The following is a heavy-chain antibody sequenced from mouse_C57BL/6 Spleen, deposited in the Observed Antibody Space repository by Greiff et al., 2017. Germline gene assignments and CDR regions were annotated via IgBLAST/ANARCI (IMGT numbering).Heavy chain of an antibody. CDR3: ARMGPYGNFFDY. Sequence: QVQLQQPGAELVKPGASVKLSCKASGYTFTSYWMHWVKQRPGQGLEWIGMIHPNSGSTNYNEKFKSKATLTVDKSSSTAYMQLSSLTSEDSAVYYCARMGPYGNFFDYWGQGTTLTVSA. CDR1: GYTFTSYW. CDR2: IHPNSGST. D-gene: IGHD2-1*01. V-gene: IGHV1-64*01. J-gene: IGHJ2*01.